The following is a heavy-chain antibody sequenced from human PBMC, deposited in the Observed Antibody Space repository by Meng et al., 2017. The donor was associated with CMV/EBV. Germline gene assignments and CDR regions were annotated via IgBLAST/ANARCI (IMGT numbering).Heavy chain of an antibody. D-gene: IGHD2-2*01. CDR3: ARDLRVPARPLYYYYGMDV. J-gene: IGHJ6*01. CDR1: GCTFSSYA. CDR2: IIPILGIA. Sequence: SVKVSCKASGCTFSSYAISWVRQAPGQGLEWMGGIIPILGIANYAQKFQGRVTITADKSTSTAFMELSSLRSEDTAVYYCARDLRVPARPLYYYYGMDVWGQGTTVTVSS. V-gene: IGHV1-69*10.